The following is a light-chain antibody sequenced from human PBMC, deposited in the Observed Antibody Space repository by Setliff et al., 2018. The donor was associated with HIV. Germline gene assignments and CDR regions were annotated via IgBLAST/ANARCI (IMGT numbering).Light chain of an antibody. CDR1: SSDVGSYNL. CDR2: EGN. Sequence: QSALAQPASVSGSPGQSITISCTGTSSDVGSYNLVSWYQQHPGKAPKLIIYEGNKRPSGVSTRFSGSKSGNTASLTISGPQAEDEADYYCCSFAGSSTSVFGTGTKVTVL. CDR3: CSFAGSSTSV. J-gene: IGLJ1*01. V-gene: IGLV2-23*01.